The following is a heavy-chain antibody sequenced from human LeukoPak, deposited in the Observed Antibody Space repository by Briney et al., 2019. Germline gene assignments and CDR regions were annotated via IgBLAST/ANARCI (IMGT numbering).Heavy chain of an antibody. CDR3: ARGPYSSNCFVDY. J-gene: IGHJ4*02. CDR1: GFTLTSYE. D-gene: IGHD6-13*01. Sequence: PGGSLRLSCAASGFTLTSYEMNWVRLAPGKGLEWMSYIIRTGNSIYYADSVKGRFTFSRDSAKNSLCLQLKRLRAVDTAVYYCARGPYSSNCFVDYGGQGTLVTVAS. V-gene: IGHV3-48*03. CDR2: IIRTGNSI.